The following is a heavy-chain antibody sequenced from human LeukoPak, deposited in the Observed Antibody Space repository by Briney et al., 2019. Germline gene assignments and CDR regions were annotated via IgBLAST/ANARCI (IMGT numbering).Heavy chain of an antibody. D-gene: IGHD3-22*01. V-gene: IGHV4-59*01. CDR3: ARSSTYYYDSSGYSN. CDR2: IYYSGST. J-gene: IGHJ4*02. Sequence: SETLSLTCTVSGGSISSYYWSWIRQPPGKGLEWIGYIYYSGSTNYNPSLKSRVTISVGTSKNQFSLKLSSVTAADTAVYYCARSSTYYYDSSGYSNWGQGTLVTVSS. CDR1: GGSISSYY.